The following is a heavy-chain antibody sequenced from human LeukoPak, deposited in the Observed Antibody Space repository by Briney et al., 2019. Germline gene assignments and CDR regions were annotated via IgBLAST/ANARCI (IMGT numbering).Heavy chain of an antibody. CDR2: INHSGST. D-gene: IGHD6-19*01. CDR1: GGSFSGYY. Sequence: PSETLSLTCAVYGGSFSGYYWSWIRQPPGKGLEWIGEINHSGSTNHNPSLKSRVTISVDTSKNKFPLKLSSVTAADTAVYYCARGLYIAVAGRQNMVTHFDYWGQGTLVTVSS. CDR3: ARGLYIAVAGRQNMVTHFDY. J-gene: IGHJ4*02. V-gene: IGHV4-34*01.